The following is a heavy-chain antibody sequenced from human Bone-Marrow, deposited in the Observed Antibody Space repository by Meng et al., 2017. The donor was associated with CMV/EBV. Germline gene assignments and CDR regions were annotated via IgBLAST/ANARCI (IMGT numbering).Heavy chain of an antibody. D-gene: IGHD3-22*01. Sequence: SETLSLTCTVSGGSISSSSYYWGWIRQPPGKGLEWIGSIYYSGSTYYNPSLKSRVTISVDTSKNQFSLKLSSVTAADTAVYYCASSPDDSSGYYPPNWFDPWGQGTLVTVSS. CDR2: IYYSGST. CDR1: GGSISSSSYY. V-gene: IGHV4-39*07. J-gene: IGHJ5*02. CDR3: ASSPDDSSGYYPPNWFDP.